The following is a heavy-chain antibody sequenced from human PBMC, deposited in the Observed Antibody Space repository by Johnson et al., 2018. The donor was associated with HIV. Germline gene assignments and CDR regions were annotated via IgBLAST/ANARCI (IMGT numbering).Heavy chain of an antibody. Sequence: VQLVESGGGLVQPWGSLRLSCAASGFTFSSYAMSWVRQAPGKVLEWVSAISGSGGSTYYADSVKGRFTISRDNSKNTLSVQMKRLRAEDTAAYYCAKGRWELLAGAFDIWGHGTMVTVSS. CDR1: GFTFSSYA. V-gene: IGHV3-23*04. J-gene: IGHJ3*02. D-gene: IGHD1-26*01. CDR3: AKGRWELLAGAFDI. CDR2: ISGSGGST.